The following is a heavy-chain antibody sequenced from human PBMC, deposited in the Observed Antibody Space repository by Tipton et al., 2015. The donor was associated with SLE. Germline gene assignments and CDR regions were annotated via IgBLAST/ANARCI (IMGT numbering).Heavy chain of an antibody. Sequence: TLSLTCTVSGGSISSGGYYWSWIRQHPGKGLEWIGYIYYSGSTNYNPSLKSRVTISVDTSKNQFSLKLRSVTAADTAVYYCARSRGIAAAEDYWGQGTLVTVSS. CDR3: ARSRGIAAAEDY. J-gene: IGHJ4*02. D-gene: IGHD6-13*01. V-gene: IGHV4-31*03. CDR1: GGSISSGGYY. CDR2: IYYSGST.